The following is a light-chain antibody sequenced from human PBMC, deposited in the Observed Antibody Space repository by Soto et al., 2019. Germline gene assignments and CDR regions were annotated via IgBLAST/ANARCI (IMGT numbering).Light chain of an antibody. Sequence: QSVLTQPPSASGSPGQSVTISCTGTSSDVGAYNYVSWYQQHPGKAPKLMIYEVSKRPSGVPDRFSGSKSGNTASLTVSGLQAEDEADYYCSSYAGSHNDVFGTGTKLTVL. CDR2: EVS. CDR3: SSYAGSHNDV. V-gene: IGLV2-8*01. J-gene: IGLJ1*01. CDR1: SSDVGAYNY.